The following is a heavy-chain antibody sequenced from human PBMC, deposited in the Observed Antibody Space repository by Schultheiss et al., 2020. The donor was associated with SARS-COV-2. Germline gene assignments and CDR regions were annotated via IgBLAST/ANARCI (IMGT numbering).Heavy chain of an antibody. D-gene: IGHD2-2*01. Sequence: TLSLTCAVYGGSFSGYYWSWIRQPPGKALEWLARIDWDDDKYYSTSLKTRLTISKDTSKNQVDLTMTNMDPVDTATYYCARIGLPAEGGMDVWGQGTTVTVSS. J-gene: IGHJ6*02. CDR2: IDWDDDK. V-gene: IGHV2-70*11. CDR3: ARIGLPAEGGMDV. CDR1: GGSFSGYY.